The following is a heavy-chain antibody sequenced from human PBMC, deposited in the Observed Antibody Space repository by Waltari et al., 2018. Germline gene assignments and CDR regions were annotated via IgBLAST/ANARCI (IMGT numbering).Heavy chain of an antibody. CDR1: GGSISSSSHY. CDR3: ARRSVDYYDSSGYYDY. Sequence: QLQLQESGPGLVKPSETLSLTCTVSGGSISSSSHYWGWIRQPPGKGLEWIGSIYYSGSTYYNPSLKSRVTISVDTSKNQFSLKLSSVTAADTAVYYCARRSVDYYDSSGYYDYWGQGTLVTVSS. V-gene: IGHV4-39*01. D-gene: IGHD3-22*01. CDR2: IYYSGST. J-gene: IGHJ4*02.